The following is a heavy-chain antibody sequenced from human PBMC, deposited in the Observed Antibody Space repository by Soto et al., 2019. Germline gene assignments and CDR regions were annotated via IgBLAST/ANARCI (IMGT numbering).Heavy chain of an antibody. CDR3: ARDPLIYDSDWYPNWFGP. J-gene: IGHJ5*02. CDR2: ITGYGATT. CDR1: GFIFNNYA. D-gene: IGHD6-19*01. Sequence: EAQLLESGGGLVQPGGSLRLSCSASGFIFNNYAMSWVRQAPGKGLEWVSGITGYGATTYYAESVKGRFTISRDNSKNTLYLQMSTLTAEDMAVDYCARDPLIYDSDWYPNWFGPWGQGTLVTVSS. V-gene: IGHV3-23*01.